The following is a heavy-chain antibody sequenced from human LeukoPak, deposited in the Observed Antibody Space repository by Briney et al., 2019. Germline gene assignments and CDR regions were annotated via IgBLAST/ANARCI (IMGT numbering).Heavy chain of an antibody. D-gene: IGHD6-19*01. CDR3: ARTIAVAGTSSRLDYYYYMDV. CDR1: GYTFTSYA. V-gene: IGHV7-4-1*02. CDR2: INTNTGNP. Sequence: ASVTVSCKASGYTFTSYAMNWVRQAPGQGLEWMGWINTNTGNPTYAQGFTGRFVFSLDTSVSTAYLQISSLKAEDTAVYYCARTIAVAGTSSRLDYYYYMDVWGKGTTVTVSS. J-gene: IGHJ6*03.